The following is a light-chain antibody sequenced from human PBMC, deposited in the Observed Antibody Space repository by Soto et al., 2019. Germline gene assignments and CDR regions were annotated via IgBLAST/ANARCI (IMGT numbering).Light chain of an antibody. CDR2: GAS. CDR1: QSVSSK. Sequence: EIVMTQSPATLSVSPGERATLSCRASQSVSSKLAWYQQNPGQAPRLLIHGASTRATGIPARFSGSGFGTDITHTVSSPQSEDFAVYSWQQYNNWTLTFGQGTRLDI. CDR3: QQYNNWTLT. V-gene: IGKV3-15*01. J-gene: IGKJ5*01.